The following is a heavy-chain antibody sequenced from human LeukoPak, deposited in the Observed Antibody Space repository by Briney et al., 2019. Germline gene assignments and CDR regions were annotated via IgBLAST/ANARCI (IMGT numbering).Heavy chain of an antibody. Sequence: PGESLKISCKGSGYTFTNYWIGWVRQMPGKGLECMGIIYPGDSNTRYSPPFQGQVTVSADKSISTAYLQWNSLKASDTAMYYCARAAVVVTATDAFGIWGQGTMVTVSS. J-gene: IGHJ3*02. CDR3: ARAAVVVTATDAFGI. CDR2: IYPGDSNT. CDR1: GYTFTNYW. V-gene: IGHV5-51*01. D-gene: IGHD2-21*02.